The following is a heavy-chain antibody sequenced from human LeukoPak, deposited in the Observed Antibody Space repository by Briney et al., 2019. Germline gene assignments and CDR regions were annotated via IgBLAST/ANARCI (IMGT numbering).Heavy chain of an antibody. Sequence: RSQTLSLTCAISGDSVSSNSAAWNWLRQSPSRGLEWLGRTYYRSKWYNDYAVSVKSRITINPDTSKNQFSLQLNSVTPEDTAVYYCARGRAVAGSLSIDSWGQGTLVTVSS. CDR3: ARGRAVAGSLSIDS. D-gene: IGHD6-19*01. CDR1: GDSVSSNSAA. CDR2: TYYRSKWYN. V-gene: IGHV6-1*01. J-gene: IGHJ4*02.